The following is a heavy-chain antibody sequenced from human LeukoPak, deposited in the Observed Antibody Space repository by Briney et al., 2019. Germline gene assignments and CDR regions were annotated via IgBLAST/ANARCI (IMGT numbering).Heavy chain of an antibody. CDR2: MNPNSGNT. J-gene: IGHJ3*02. V-gene: IGHV1-8*01. Sequence: GASVKVSCKASGYTFTSYDINWVRQATGQGLEGMGWMNPNSGNTGYAQKFQGRVTITTDESTSTAYMELSSLRSEDTAVYYCARVGFYGSGSLYAFDIWGQGTMVTVSS. CDR1: GYTFTSYD. D-gene: IGHD3-10*01. CDR3: ARVGFYGSGSLYAFDI.